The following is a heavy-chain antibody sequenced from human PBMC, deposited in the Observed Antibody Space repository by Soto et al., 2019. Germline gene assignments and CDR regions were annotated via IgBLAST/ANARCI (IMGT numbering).Heavy chain of an antibody. D-gene: IGHD5-12*01. V-gene: IGHV3-30-3*01. J-gene: IGHJ6*04. Sequence: QVQLVESGGGVVQPGRSLRLSCAASGFTFSSYAMHWVRQAPGKGLEWVAVISYDGSNKYYADSVKGRFTISRDNSKSTLYMQMHRLRAENTAVYYCARELATSHYHRLRMDVWGEGTTFTVSS. CDR3: ARELATSHYHRLRMDV. CDR1: GFTFSSYA. CDR2: ISYDGSNK.